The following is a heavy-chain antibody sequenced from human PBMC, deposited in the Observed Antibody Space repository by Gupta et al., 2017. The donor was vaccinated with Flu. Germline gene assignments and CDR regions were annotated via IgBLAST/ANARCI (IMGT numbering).Heavy chain of an antibody. Sequence: EVPLVASGGALVQPGGPLILSCAASGFTFSSYWMHWVRHSPGKGLVWVSRMNSDGSSTSYADSVKGRFTISRDNAKNTLYLQMNSLRAEDTAVYYCARAIAGGATLSYALDYWGQGTLVTVSS. D-gene: IGHD1-26*01. CDR1: GFTFSSYW. CDR3: ARAIAGGATLSYALDY. J-gene: IGHJ4*02. CDR2: MNSDGSST. V-gene: IGHV3-74*01.